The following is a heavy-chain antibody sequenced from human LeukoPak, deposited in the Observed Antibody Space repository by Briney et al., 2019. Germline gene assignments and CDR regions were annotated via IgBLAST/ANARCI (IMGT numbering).Heavy chain of an antibody. CDR2: IYYSGST. CDR3: ARHSRYSSDWYYFDY. J-gene: IGHJ4*02. V-gene: IGHV4-59*08. CDR1: GGSISSYY. D-gene: IGHD6-13*01. Sequence: SETLSLTCTVSGGSISSYYWSWIRQPPGKGLEWIGYIYYSGSTNYNPSLKSRVTISVDTSKNQFSLKLSSVTAADTAVYYCARHSRYSSDWYYFDYWGQGTLVTVSS.